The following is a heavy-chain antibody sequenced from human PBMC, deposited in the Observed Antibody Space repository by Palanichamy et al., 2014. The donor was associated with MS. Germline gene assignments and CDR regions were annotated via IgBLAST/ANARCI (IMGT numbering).Heavy chain of an antibody. D-gene: IGHD3-22*01. J-gene: IGHJ4*02. CDR1: PIIFRGHG. Sequence: QVQLVESGGGVVQPGRSLRLSCEASPIIFRGHGMHWVRQAPGKGLEWLAVIWFDGSRRNYADSVKGRFTISRDDSKNMLYLQMDSLRDEDTAVYYCAKGSDYYDTSGYYLDWGQGTLVTVSS. V-gene: IGHV3-33*03. CDR3: AKGSDYYDTSGYYLD. CDR2: IWFDGSRR.